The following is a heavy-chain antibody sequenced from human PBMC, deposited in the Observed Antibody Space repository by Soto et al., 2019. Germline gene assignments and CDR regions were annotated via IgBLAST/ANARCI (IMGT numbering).Heavy chain of an antibody. V-gene: IGHV3-23*01. CDR1: GFTFSNYA. J-gene: IGHJ5*02. D-gene: IGHD6-13*01. CDR2: ISGSGSSI. Sequence: EVQLLESGGGLVQPGGSLRLSCAASGFTFSNYAMTWVRQAPGKGLEWVSGISGSGSSIYYADSVKGRFPISRDNSKNTLYLQMNSLRAEDTAVYNCAKGGDSSSWKNWFDPWGQGTLVTVSS. CDR3: AKGGDSSSWKNWFDP.